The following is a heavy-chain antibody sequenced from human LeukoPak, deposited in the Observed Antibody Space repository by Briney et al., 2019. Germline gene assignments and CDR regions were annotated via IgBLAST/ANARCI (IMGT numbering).Heavy chain of an antibody. CDR1: GGSISSGDYY. CDR2: IYYSGST. Sequence: SETLSLTCTVSGGSISSGDYYWRWIRQPPGKGLEWIGYIYYSGSTYYNPSLKSRVTISVDTSKNQFSLKLSSVTAADTAVYYCARVARDSSSYYDWGTSPRYYFDYWGQGTLVTVSS. CDR3: ARVARDSSSYYDWGTSPRYYFDY. D-gene: IGHD3-22*01. J-gene: IGHJ4*02. V-gene: IGHV4-30-4*01.